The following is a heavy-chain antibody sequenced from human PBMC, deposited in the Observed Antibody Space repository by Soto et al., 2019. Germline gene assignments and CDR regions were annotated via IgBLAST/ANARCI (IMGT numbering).Heavy chain of an antibody. J-gene: IGHJ3*02. CDR1: GFTFSSYG. D-gene: IGHD3-16*01. Sequence: QVQVVESGGGVVQPGRSLRLSCAASGFTFSSYGMHWVRQAPGKGLEWVAVIWYDGSNKYYADSVKGRFTISRDNSKNTLYLQMNSLRAEDTAVYYCARDYDYVWGSYSQDAFDIWGQGTMVTVSS. V-gene: IGHV3-33*01. CDR2: IWYDGSNK. CDR3: ARDYDYVWGSYSQDAFDI.